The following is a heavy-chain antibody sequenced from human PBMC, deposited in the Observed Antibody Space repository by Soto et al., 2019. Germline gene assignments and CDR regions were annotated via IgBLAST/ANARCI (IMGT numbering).Heavy chain of an antibody. CDR1: GFTFDDYT. D-gene: IGHD4-17*01. CDR2: ISWDGGST. V-gene: IGHV3-43*01. CDR3: AKDSDYEEDHYYYYYGMDV. J-gene: IGHJ6*02. Sequence: GGSLRLSCAASGFTFDDYTMHWVRQAPGKGLEWVSLISWDGGSTYYADSVKGRFTISRDNSKNSLYLQMNSLRTEDTALYYCAKDSDYEEDHYYYYYGMDVWGQGTTVTVSS.